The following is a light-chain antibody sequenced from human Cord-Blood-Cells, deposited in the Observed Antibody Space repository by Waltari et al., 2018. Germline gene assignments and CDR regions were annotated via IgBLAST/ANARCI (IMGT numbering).Light chain of an antibody. CDR2: EGS. CDR1: SSDVGSSNL. CDR3: CSYAGSSTVV. Sequence: QSALTQPASVSGSPGQSITTSCPGTSSDVGSSNLVSWYQQHPGKTPKLMIYEGSKRPSGVSNRFSGSKSGNTASLTISGLQAEDEADYYCCSYAGSSTVVFGGGTKLTVL. J-gene: IGLJ2*01. V-gene: IGLV2-23*01.